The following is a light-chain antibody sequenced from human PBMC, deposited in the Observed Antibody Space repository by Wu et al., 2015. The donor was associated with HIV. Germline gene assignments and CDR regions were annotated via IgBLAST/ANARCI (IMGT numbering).Light chain of an antibody. Sequence: DIQMTQSPSTLSASLGDRVTITCRASQSISSWLAWYQQKPGKAPKLLIYKASSLESGVPSRFSGSGSGTEFTLTISSLQPDDLATYYCQQYDTYRTFGQGTKVEIK. CDR3: QQYDTYRT. V-gene: IGKV1-5*03. CDR1: QSISSW. J-gene: IGKJ1*01. CDR2: KAS.